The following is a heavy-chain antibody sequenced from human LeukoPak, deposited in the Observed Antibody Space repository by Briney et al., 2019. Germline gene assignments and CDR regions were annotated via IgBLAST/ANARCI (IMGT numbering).Heavy chain of an antibody. CDR1: GGSISSRGYY. CDR3: ARGPAASSFDS. CDR2: IYYSGST. V-gene: IGHV4-61*08. D-gene: IGHD2-2*01. Sequence: SETLSLTCTVSGGSISSRGYYWGWIRQPPGKGLEWIGYIYYSGSTNYNPSLNGRVTISVDTSKNLFSLNLSSVTAADTAVYFCARGPAASSFDSWGQGTLVTVSS. J-gene: IGHJ4*02.